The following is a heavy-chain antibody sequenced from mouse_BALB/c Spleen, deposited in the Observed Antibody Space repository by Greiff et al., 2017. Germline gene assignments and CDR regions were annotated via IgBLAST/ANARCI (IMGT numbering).Heavy chain of an antibody. CDR3: ARVNYRYDEGWLAY. J-gene: IGHJ3*01. CDR2: IWGDGST. Sequence: VQGVESGPGLVAPSQSLSITCTVSGFSLTGYGVNWVRQPPGKGLEWLGMIWGDGSTDYNSALKSRLSISKDNSKSQLFLKMNSLQTDDTARYYCARVNYRYDEGWLAYWGQGTLVTVSA. V-gene: IGHV2-6-7*01. CDR1: GFSLTGYG. D-gene: IGHD2-14*01.